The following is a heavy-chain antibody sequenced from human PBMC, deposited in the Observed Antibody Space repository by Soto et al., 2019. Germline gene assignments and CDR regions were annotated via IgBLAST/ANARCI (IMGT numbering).Heavy chain of an antibody. CDR3: ARSEPAARAYYYYGMDV. V-gene: IGHV4-39*01. D-gene: IGHD2-2*01. CDR1: GGSISSSSYY. CDR2: IYYRGST. Sequence: SETLSPTCTVSGGSISSSSYYWGWIRQPPGKGLEWIGSIYYRGSTYYNPSLKSRVTISVDTSKNQFSLKVSAVTAADTAVYYCARSEPAARAYYYYGMDVWGQGTTVTVSS. J-gene: IGHJ6*02.